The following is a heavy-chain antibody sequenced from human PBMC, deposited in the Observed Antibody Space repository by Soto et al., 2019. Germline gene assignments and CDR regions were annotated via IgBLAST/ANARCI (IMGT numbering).Heavy chain of an antibody. CDR2: IRSKAYGGTT. D-gene: IGHD3-3*01. Sequence: GGSLRLSCTASGFTFGDYAMSWFRQAPGKGLEWVGFIRSKAYGGTTEYAASVKGRFTISRDDSKSIAYLQMNSLKTEDTAVYYCTRSPLVLRRPVSWSGHILSWFDPWGQGTLVTVSS. CDR1: GFTFGDYA. CDR3: TRSPLVLRRPVSWSGHILSWFDP. J-gene: IGHJ5*02. V-gene: IGHV3-49*03.